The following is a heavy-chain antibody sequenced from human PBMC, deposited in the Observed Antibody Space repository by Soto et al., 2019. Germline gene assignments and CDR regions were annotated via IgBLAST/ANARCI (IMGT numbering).Heavy chain of an antibody. CDR2: INAGNGNT. V-gene: IGHV1-3*01. CDR3: ARNTPLPYHYSRGYRHPGVPGWVDL. D-gene: IGHD3-22*01. CDR1: GYTFTSYA. Sequence: ASVKVSCKASGYTFTSYAMHWVRQAPGQRLEWMGWINAGNGNTKYSQKFRGRVTITRDTSASTAYMELSSLRSEDTAVYYCARNTPLPYHYSRGYRHPGVPGWVDLWGQGTLVTVSS. J-gene: IGHJ5*02.